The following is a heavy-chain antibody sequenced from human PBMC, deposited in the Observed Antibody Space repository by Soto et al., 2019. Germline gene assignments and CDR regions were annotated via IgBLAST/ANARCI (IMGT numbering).Heavy chain of an antibody. D-gene: IGHD2-8*02. J-gene: IGHJ4*02. CDR3: DGAGGFASFDY. CDR1: GVEMTYGGYF. V-gene: IGHV4-30-2*06. CDR2: IGHLETT. Sequence: PSETLSLTCIVSGVEMTYGGYFLSWIRQSPDNGLEWFGYIGHLETTYYNPSFKMRLSLIIDGPTNHFSLRLRSITAADNAVYYCDGAGGFASFDYWGQGIQVTVSS.